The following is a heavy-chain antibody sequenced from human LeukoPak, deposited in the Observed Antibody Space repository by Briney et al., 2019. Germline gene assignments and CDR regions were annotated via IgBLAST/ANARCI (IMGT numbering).Heavy chain of an antibody. Sequence: GGSLRLSCAASGFTFSSYAIHWVRQAPGKGLEWVANIKQDGSEKYYVDSVKGRFTISRDNAKNSLYLQMNSLRAEDTAVYYCASPGFDYWGQGTLVTVSS. V-gene: IGHV3-7*01. J-gene: IGHJ4*02. CDR3: ASPGFDY. CDR2: IKQDGSEK. CDR1: GFTFSSYA.